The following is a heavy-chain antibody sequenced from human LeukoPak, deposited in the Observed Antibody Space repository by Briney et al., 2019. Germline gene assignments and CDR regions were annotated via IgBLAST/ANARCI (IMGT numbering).Heavy chain of an antibody. V-gene: IGHV2-5*01. CDR1: GFSLSTSTVA. CDR2: IYGNDKK. Sequence: SGPTLVNPTQTLTLTCTFSGFSLSTSTVAVGWIRQPPGKALEWLALIYGNDKKRTLNSRVTVTRDTSKNQVVLTMTNLDPVDTATYYCAHSGEGKWLTYFKYWGQGILVTVSS. D-gene: IGHD5-24*01. CDR3: AHSGEGKWLTYFKY. J-gene: IGHJ4*02.